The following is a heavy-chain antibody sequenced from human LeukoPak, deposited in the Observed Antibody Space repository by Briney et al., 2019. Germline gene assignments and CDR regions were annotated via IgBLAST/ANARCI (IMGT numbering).Heavy chain of an antibody. Sequence: GGSLRLSCAASGFTVSSNYMSWVRQAPGKGLEWVSGMYSGGSTYYADSVKSRFTISRDNSKNTLNLQMNSLRAEDTAVYYCARETRYSYGSAMFDYWGQGTLVTSSS. CDR2: MYSGGST. J-gene: IGHJ4*02. CDR3: ARETRYSYGSAMFDY. V-gene: IGHV3-53*01. D-gene: IGHD5-18*01. CDR1: GFTVSSNY.